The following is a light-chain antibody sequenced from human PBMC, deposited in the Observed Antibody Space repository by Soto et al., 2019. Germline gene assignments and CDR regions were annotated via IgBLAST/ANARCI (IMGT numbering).Light chain of an antibody. J-gene: IGKJ1*01. CDR1: QGIGNN. Sequence: DILMTQSPSSLSASVGDRVTITCRASQGIGNNLAWYQQKPGKVPKVLIYTASTLHSGVPSRFSGSGSGTDFTLTINSLQPEDVATYFCQKYHSVPWSFGQGTRVEI. V-gene: IGKV1-27*01. CDR2: TAS. CDR3: QKYHSVPWS.